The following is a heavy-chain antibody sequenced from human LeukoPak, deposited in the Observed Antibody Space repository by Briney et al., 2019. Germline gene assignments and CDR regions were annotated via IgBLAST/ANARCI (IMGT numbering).Heavy chain of an antibody. V-gene: IGHV3-21*01. CDR1: GFTFSSYG. D-gene: IGHD1-26*01. J-gene: IGHJ6*02. CDR3: ARGRETPRMDV. CDR2: ISSSSSYI. Sequence: GGSLRLSCAASGFTFSSYGMNWVRQAPGKGLEWVSSISSSSSYIYYADSVKGRFTISRDNAKNSLYLQMNSLRAEDTAVYYCARGRETPRMDVWGQGTTVTVSS.